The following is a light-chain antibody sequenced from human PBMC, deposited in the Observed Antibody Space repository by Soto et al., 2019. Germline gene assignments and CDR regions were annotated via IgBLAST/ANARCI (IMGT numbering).Light chain of an antibody. V-gene: IGKV3-11*01. CDR1: QSVSLS. J-gene: IGKJ5*01. Sequence: EIVLTQSPATLSVSLGASATLSCRASQSVSLSLAWFQMRPGQPPRLLIYGASTRAIGIPARFSGSGSGTDFTLTISSLEPEDFAVYYCQQRSNWPPITFGQGTRLEIK. CDR2: GAS. CDR3: QQRSNWPPIT.